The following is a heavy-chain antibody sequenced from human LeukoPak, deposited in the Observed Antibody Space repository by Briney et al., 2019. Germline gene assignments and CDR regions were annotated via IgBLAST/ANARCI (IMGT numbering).Heavy chain of an antibody. D-gene: IGHD3-10*01. CDR3: AKKTMADYYYYGMDV. CDR1: GFTFSSCA. CDR2: ISGSGGST. V-gene: IGHV3-23*01. J-gene: IGHJ6*02. Sequence: GGSLRLSCAASGFTFSSCAMSWVRQAPGKGLEWVSAISGSGGSTYYADSVKGRFTISRDNSKNTLYLQMNSLRAEDTAVYYCAKKTMADYYYYGMDVWGQGTTVTVSS.